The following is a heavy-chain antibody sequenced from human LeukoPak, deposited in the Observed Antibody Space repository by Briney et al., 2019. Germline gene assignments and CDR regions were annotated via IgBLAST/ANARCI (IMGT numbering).Heavy chain of an antibody. D-gene: IGHD4-11*01. CDR1: VFTVSSNY. CDR2: IYSGGST. CDR3: ARDTIDSNSGY. Sequence: GGSLRLSCTASVFTVSSNYMTWVRQAPGKGLEWVSVIYSGGSTYYADSVKGRFTISRDSSKNTLFLQMNSLRPADTAIYYCARDTIDSNSGYWGQGTLVTVSS. V-gene: IGHV3-66*02. J-gene: IGHJ4*02.